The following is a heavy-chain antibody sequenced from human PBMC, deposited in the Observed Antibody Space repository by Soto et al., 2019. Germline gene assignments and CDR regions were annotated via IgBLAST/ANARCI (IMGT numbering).Heavy chain of an antibody. V-gene: IGHV3-23*01. J-gene: IGHJ2*01. D-gene: IGHD4-17*01. Sequence: EVQLLESGGGLVQPGGSLRLSCAASGFTFSSYAMSWVRQAPGKGLEWVSAISGSGGSTYYADSVKGRFTISRDNSKNTLYLQMNSLRAEDTAVSYCAKVMDGDYWYFDLWGRGTLVTVSS. CDR3: AKVMDGDYWYFDL. CDR1: GFTFSSYA. CDR2: ISGSGGST.